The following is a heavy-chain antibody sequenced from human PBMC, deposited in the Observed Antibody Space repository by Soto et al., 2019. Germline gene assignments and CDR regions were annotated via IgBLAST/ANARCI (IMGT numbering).Heavy chain of an antibody. CDR1: GGSISSGDYY. CDR2: IYYSGST. Sequence: PSETLSLTCSVSGGSISSGDYYWNWIRQPPGKGLEWIGHIYYSGSTYYNSSLKSRVTISLDTSKNQFSLKLSSVTAADTAVYYCARGLLSGSPYPGGWYYFDSWGQGTMVTVSS. D-gene: IGHD1-26*01. CDR3: ARGLLSGSPYPGGWYYFDS. J-gene: IGHJ4*02. V-gene: IGHV4-30-4*01.